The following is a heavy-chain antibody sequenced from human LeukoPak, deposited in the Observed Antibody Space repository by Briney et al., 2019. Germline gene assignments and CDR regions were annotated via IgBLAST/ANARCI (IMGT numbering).Heavy chain of an antibody. V-gene: IGHV3-30*04. CDR2: ISYDGSNK. Sequence: GRSLRLSCAASGFTFSSYAMHRVRQAPGKGLEWVAVISYDGSNKYYADSVKGRFTISRDNSKNTLYLQMNSLRAEDTAVCYCARSYYHDSNGYFPDYWGQGTLVTVSS. J-gene: IGHJ4*02. CDR3: ARSYYHDSNGYFPDY. D-gene: IGHD3-22*01. CDR1: GFTFSSYA.